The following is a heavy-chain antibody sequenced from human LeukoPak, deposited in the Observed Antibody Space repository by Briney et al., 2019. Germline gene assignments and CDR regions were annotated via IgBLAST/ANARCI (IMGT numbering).Heavy chain of an antibody. D-gene: IGHD3-22*01. J-gene: IGHJ4*02. Sequence: SETLSLTCTVSGGSISSSSYYWGWIRQPPGKGLEWIGSIYYSGSTYYNPSLKSRVTISVDTSKNQFSLKLSSVTAAGTAVYYCARLRYYYDSSGYYTTHYFDYWGQGTLVTVSS. V-gene: IGHV4-39*01. CDR2: IYYSGST. CDR3: ARLRYYYDSSGYYTTHYFDY. CDR1: GGSISSSSYY.